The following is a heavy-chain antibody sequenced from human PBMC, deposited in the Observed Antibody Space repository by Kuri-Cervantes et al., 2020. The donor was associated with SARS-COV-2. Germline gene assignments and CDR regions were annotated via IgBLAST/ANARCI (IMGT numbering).Heavy chain of an antibody. CDR1: GFTFSSYG. CDR3: AKDSYYDYVWGSYRYAPD. V-gene: IGHV3-30*18. J-gene: IGHJ4*02. CDR2: ISYDGSNK. Sequence: GESLKISCAASGFTFSSYGMHWVRQAPGKGLEWVAVISYDGSNKYYADSVKGRFTIPRDNSKNTLYLQMNSLRVEDTAVYYCAKDSYYDYVWGSYRYAPDWGQGTLVTVSS. D-gene: IGHD3-16*02.